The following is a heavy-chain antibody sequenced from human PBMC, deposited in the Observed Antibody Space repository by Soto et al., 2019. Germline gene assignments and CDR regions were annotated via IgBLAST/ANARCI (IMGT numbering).Heavy chain of an antibody. J-gene: IGHJ4*02. V-gene: IGHV3-30-3*01. CDR1: GFTFSSYA. CDR2: ISYDGSNK. Sequence: QVQLVESGGGVVQPGRSLRLSCAASGFTFSSYAMHWVRQAPGKGLEWVAVISYDGSNKYYADSVKGRFTISRDNSKNTLYLQMNSLRAEDTAVYYCARDISSGWSGLDYWGQGTLVTVSS. D-gene: IGHD6-19*01. CDR3: ARDISSGWSGLDY.